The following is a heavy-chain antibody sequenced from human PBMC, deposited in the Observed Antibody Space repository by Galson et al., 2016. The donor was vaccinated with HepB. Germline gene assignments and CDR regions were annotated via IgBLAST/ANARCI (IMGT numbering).Heavy chain of an antibody. CDR1: GFTFSSYE. D-gene: IGHD1-1*01. CDR3: AKGRTGTTGPVEY. V-gene: IGHV3-48*03. CDR2: VSTSGSATTM. J-gene: IGHJ4*02. Sequence: SLRLSCAASGFTFSSYEMNWVRQAPGKGLEWVSYVSTSGSATTMFYADSVKGRFTISRDNSKNTLYLQMNSLRDEDTAVYYCAKGRTGTTGPVEYWGQGTLVTVSS.